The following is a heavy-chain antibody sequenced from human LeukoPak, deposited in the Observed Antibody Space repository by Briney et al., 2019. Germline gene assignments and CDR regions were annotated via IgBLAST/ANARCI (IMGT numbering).Heavy chain of an antibody. CDR1: GFTFSSYE. CDR3: ARDRSLKVRGVIPQPNWFDP. J-gene: IGHJ5*02. Sequence: GGSLRLSCAASGFTFSSYEMNWVRQAPGKGLEWVSYISRSGSTIYYADSVKGRFTISRDNAKNSLYLQMNSLRAEDTAVYYCARDRSLKVRGVIPQPNWFDPWGQGTLVTVSS. V-gene: IGHV3-48*03. CDR2: ISRSGSTI. D-gene: IGHD3-10*01.